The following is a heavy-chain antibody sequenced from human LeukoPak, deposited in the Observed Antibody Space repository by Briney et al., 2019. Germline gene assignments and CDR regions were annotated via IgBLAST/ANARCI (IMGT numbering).Heavy chain of an antibody. CDR1: GFTFSSYW. V-gene: IGHV3-74*01. Sequence: GGSLRLSCAASGFTFSSYWMHWVRQAPGKGLVWVSRINSGGSSTSYADSVKGRFTISRDNAKNTLYLQMNSLRAKDTAVYYCARGLDFWSGVNWFDPWGQGTLVTVSS. D-gene: IGHD3-3*01. J-gene: IGHJ5*02. CDR3: ARGLDFWSGVNWFDP. CDR2: INSGGSST.